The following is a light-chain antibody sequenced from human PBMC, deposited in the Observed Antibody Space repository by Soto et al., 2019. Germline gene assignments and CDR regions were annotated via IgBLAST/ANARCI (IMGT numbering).Light chain of an antibody. Sequence: QSVLTQPPSASGTPGQRVTIFCSGSTSNIGSNVVNWFQQLPGTAPKLLIYTNNLRPSGVPDRFSGSKSGTSASLAITGLQSDDESDYYCAAWDDSLSAYVVGTGTKV. CDR1: TSNIGSNV. V-gene: IGLV1-44*01. J-gene: IGLJ1*01. CDR3: AAWDDSLSAYV. CDR2: TNN.